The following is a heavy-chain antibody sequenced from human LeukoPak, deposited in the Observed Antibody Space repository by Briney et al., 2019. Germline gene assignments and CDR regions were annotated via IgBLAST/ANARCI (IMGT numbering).Heavy chain of an antibody. V-gene: IGHV1-58*01. D-gene: IGHD2-15*01. CDR2: IVVGSGNT. CDR1: GFTFTSSA. Sequence: SVKVSCKASGFTFTSSAVQWVRQARGQRLEWIGWIVVGSGNTNYAQKFQERVTITRDMSTSTAYMELSSLRSEDTAVYYCAADSLCSGGSCYSASDIWGQGTMVTVSS. J-gene: IGHJ3*02. CDR3: AADSLCSGGSCYSASDI.